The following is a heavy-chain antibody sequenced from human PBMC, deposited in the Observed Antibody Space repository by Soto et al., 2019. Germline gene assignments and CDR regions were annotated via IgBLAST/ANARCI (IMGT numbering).Heavy chain of an antibody. J-gene: IGHJ4*02. D-gene: IGHD6-19*01. V-gene: IGHV1-3*01. CDR2: INAGNGNT. Sequence: ASVKVSCKASGYTFTSYAMHWVRQAPGQRLEWMGWINAGNGNTKYSQKFQGRVTITRDTSASTAYMELSSLRFEDTAVYYCAREELAVAAFDYWGQGTLVTVSS. CDR3: AREELAVAAFDY. CDR1: GYTFTSYA.